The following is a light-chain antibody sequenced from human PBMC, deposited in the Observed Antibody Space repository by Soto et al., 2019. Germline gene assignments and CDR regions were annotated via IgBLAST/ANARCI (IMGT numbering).Light chain of an antibody. Sequence: EIVLTQSPATLSLSPGERATLSCRASQSVSSYLAWYQQKPGQAPRLLIYDASTMATGIPARFSGSGSGTDLTLTLSSLEPEDFAVYYCQQRSNWPPVYTFGQGTKLEIK. V-gene: IGKV3-11*01. CDR1: QSVSSY. CDR2: DAS. CDR3: QQRSNWPPVYT. J-gene: IGKJ2*01.